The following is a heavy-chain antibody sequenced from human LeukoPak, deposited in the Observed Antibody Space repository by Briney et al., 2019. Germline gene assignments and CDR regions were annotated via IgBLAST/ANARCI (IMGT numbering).Heavy chain of an antibody. V-gene: IGHV3-49*03. CDR2: IRSKAYGETA. CDR3: TRDRGAYNLYDY. J-gene: IGHJ4*02. CDR1: GFTFCDYA. D-gene: IGHD1-1*01. Sequence: GGSLRLSCTASGFTFCDYAMSWIRQAPGKGLEWVGFIRSKAYGETADYAASVKGRFTISRDDSKAIAYLQMNSLKTEDTAMYHCTRDRGAYNLYDYWGQGTLVTVSS.